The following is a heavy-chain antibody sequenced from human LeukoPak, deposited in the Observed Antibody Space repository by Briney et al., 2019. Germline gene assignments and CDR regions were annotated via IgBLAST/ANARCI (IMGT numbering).Heavy chain of an antibody. CDR1: GGAIYNYY. CDR2: IFYNGNT. V-gene: IGHV4-59*08. D-gene: IGHD1-26*01. J-gene: IGHJ4*02. CDR3: ARXLXDGTXPLDY. Sequence: SETLSLTCTVSGGAIYNYYWSWIRRPPGQGLEWIAYIFYNGNTNYNPSLKSRVTMSVDLSKNQFSLRLTSVTAADTAIYYCARXLXDGTXPLDYWGQGILVTVSS.